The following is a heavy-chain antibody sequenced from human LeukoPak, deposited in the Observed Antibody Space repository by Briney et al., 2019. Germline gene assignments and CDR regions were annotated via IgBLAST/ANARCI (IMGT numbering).Heavy chain of an antibody. V-gene: IGHV1-3*01. CDR2: INGGNGNT. CDR3: ARVLTGGYLPDDY. D-gene: IGHD6-19*01. Sequence: GASVKVSCKASGYTFTSYVMHWGRQAPGQRLEWMGWINGGNGNTKYSQNFQGRVTITRDTSATTAYMELSSLRSEDTAVYYCARVLTGGYLPDDYWGQGTLVTVSS. CDR1: GYTFTSYV. J-gene: IGHJ4*02.